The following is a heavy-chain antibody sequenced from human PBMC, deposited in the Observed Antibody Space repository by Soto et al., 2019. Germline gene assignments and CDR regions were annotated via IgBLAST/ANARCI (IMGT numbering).Heavy chain of an antibody. D-gene: IGHD3-10*01. J-gene: IGHJ6*03. V-gene: IGHV1-8*01. CDR1: GYTFTSYD. CDR3: ARTPSSYYSGSGSYLGDYYYYMDV. Sequence: QVQLVQSGAEVKKPGASVKVSCKASGYTFTSYDINWVRQATGQGLEWMGWMNPNSGNTGYAQKFQGRVTMTRNTSISTAYMELSSLRSEDTAVYYCARTPSSYYSGSGSYLGDYYYYMDVWGKGTTVTVSS. CDR2: MNPNSGNT.